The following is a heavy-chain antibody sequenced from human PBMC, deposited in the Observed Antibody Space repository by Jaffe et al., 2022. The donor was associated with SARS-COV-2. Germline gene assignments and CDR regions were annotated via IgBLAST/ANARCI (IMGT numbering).Heavy chain of an antibody. CDR3: ARGGEGGGQLGGWVYGYYYYYGMDV. Sequence: QVQLVQSGAEVKKPGASVKVSCKASGYTFTSYDINWVRQATGQGLEWMGWMNPNSGNTGYAQKFQGRVTMTRNTSISTAYMELSSLRSEDTAVYYCARGGEGGGQLGGWVYGYYYYYGMDVWGQGTTVTVSS. V-gene: IGHV1-8*01. CDR2: MNPNSGNT. J-gene: IGHJ6*02. CDR1: GYTFTSYD. D-gene: IGHD6-6*01.